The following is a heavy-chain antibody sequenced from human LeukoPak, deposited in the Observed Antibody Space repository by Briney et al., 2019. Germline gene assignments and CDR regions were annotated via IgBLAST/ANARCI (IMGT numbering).Heavy chain of an antibody. V-gene: IGHV4-59*01. CDR2: IYYSGST. CDR3: ARDRYYYYMDV. CDR1: GGSISSYY. Sequence: SETLSLTCTVSGGSISSYYWSWIRQPPGKGLEWIGYIYYSGSTNYNPSLKSRVTISVDTSKNQFSLKLSSVTAADTAVYYCARDRYYYYMDVWGKGTTVTVSS. J-gene: IGHJ6*03.